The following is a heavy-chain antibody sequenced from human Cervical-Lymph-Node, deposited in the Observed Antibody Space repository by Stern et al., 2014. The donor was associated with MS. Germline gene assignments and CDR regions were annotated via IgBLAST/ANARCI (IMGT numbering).Heavy chain of an antibody. D-gene: IGHD3-10*01. CDR2: IKSKGDGGTG. Sequence: EVQLVESGGGLVKPGGSLRLSCAAAGFTLRNAWVSWVRQSPGKGLAWVGRIKSKGDGGTGDNAAPVKGRFTISRDTPKNPLYLEMNSLTTEDTAIYYCTTPMLRGESRSRFDLWGQGTLVIVSS. CDR1: GFTLRNAW. J-gene: IGHJ5*02. V-gene: IGHV3-15*01. CDR3: TTPMLRGESRSRFDL.